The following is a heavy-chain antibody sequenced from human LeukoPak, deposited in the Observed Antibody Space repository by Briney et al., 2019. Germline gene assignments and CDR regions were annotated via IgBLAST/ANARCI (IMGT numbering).Heavy chain of an antibody. Sequence: PGGSLRLSCAASGFTFSSYAMSWVRQAPGKGLEWVSAISGSGGSTYYADSVKGRFTISRDSSKNTLYLQMNSLRAEDTAVYYCAKEGMIVVVITTYFDYWGQGTLVTVSS. CDR2: ISGSGGST. D-gene: IGHD3-22*01. J-gene: IGHJ4*02. V-gene: IGHV3-23*01. CDR3: AKEGMIVVVITTYFDY. CDR1: GFTFSSYA.